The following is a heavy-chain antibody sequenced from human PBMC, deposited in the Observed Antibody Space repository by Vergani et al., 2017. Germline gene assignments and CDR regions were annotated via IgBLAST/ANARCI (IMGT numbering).Heavy chain of an antibody. CDR2: ISGSGGST. CDR1: GFTFSSYA. CDR3: AKVANYYDSSGYRTAYDY. V-gene: IGHV3-23*04. Sequence: EVQLVESGGGVVRPGGSLRLSCAASGFTFSSYAMSWVRQAPGKGLEWVSAISGSGGSTYYADSVKGRFTISRDNSKNTLYLQMNSLRAEDTAVYYCAKVANYYDSSGYRTAYDYWGQGTLVTVSS. D-gene: IGHD3-22*01. J-gene: IGHJ4*02.